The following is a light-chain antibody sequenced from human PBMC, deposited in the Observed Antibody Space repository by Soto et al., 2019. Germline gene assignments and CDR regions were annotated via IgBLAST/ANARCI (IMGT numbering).Light chain of an antibody. CDR3: QQYESTPPT. V-gene: IGKV4-1*01. Sequence: DIVMTQSPDSLAVSLGERATINCKSSQSVLYSSNNKNYLAWYQQRPGQPPKLLIYWASTRESGVPDRFSGSGSGTDFTLTIPSLQAEGVAVYYRQQYESTPPTFGQGTKLEIK. CDR2: WAS. CDR1: QSVLYSSNNKNY. J-gene: IGKJ2*01.